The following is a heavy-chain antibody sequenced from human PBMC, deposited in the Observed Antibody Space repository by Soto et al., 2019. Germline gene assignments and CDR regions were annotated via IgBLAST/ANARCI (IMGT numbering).Heavy chain of an antibody. D-gene: IGHD2-2*01. J-gene: IGHJ6*02. V-gene: IGHV3-15*07. CDR2: IKSKPDGGTT. Sequence: EVQLVESGGGVVKPGGSLRLSCAASGFTFSNAWMNCVRQAPGKGLEWGGRIKSKPDGGTTDYAAPVKGRFTISRQDSNNTLYRQMTSLTTEDTAVYYCTTDRPYTRDCSSTRCYQSAAGNYYYYGMDVWGQGTTVTVSS. CDR3: TTDRPYTRDCSSTRCYQSAAGNYYYYGMDV. CDR1: GFTFSNAW.